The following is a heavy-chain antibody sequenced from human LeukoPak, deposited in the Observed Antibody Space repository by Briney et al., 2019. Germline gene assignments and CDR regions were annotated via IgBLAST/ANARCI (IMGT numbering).Heavy chain of an antibody. CDR3: ARGKRMVRGVIIPPIDY. D-gene: IGHD3-10*01. Sequence: PGGSLRLSCAASGFTFSSYSVNWVRQAPGKGLEWVSYISSSSSTIYYADSVKGRFTISRDNAKNSLYLQMNSLRAEDTAVYYCARGKRMVRGVIIPPIDYWGQGTLVTVSS. J-gene: IGHJ4*02. CDR2: ISSSSSTI. V-gene: IGHV3-48*01. CDR1: GFTFSSYS.